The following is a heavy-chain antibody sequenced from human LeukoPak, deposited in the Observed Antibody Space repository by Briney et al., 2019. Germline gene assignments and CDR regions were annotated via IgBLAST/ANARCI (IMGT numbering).Heavy chain of an antibody. CDR3: GYDSSGYTLDY. D-gene: IGHD3-22*01. CDR2: INPNSGGT. Sequence: GASVKVSCKASGYTFTGYCMHWVRQAPGQGLEWMGWINPNSGGTNYAQKFQGRVTMTRDTSISTAYMELSRLRSDDTAVYYCGYDSSGYTLDYWGQGTLVTVSS. J-gene: IGHJ4*02. CDR1: GYTFTGYC. V-gene: IGHV1-2*02.